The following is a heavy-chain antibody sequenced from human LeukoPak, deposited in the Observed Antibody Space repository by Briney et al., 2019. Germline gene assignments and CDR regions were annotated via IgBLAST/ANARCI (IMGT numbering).Heavy chain of an antibody. CDR2: IYPGDSDT. J-gene: IGHJ4*02. V-gene: IGHV5-51*01. CDR1: GYSFTDYW. Sequence: GESLKISCKASGYSFTDYWIVWERQIPGKGLEWMGAIYPGDSDTRYSPSLDGQVTISADKSVRTTYLQWSSLQASDTAMYYCARPSSLYGGTSEDYWGQGTLVTVSS. D-gene: IGHD4-23*01. CDR3: ARPSSLYGGTSEDY.